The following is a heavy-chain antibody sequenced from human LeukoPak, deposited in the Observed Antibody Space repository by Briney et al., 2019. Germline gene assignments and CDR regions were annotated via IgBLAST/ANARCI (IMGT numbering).Heavy chain of an antibody. D-gene: IGHD5-24*01. CDR2: INPNSGGT. CDR3: AREGGRWLQPGYGAFDI. CDR1: GCTFTGYY. J-gene: IGHJ3*02. Sequence: GASVKVSCKASGCTFTGYYMHWVRQAPGQGLEWMGWINPNSGGTNYAQKFQGRVTMTRDTSISTAYMELSRLRSDDTAVYYCAREGGRWLQPGYGAFDIWGQGTMVTVSS. V-gene: IGHV1-2*02.